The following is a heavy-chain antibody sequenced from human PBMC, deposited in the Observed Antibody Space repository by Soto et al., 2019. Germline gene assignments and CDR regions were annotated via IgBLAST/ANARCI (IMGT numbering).Heavy chain of an antibody. D-gene: IGHD5-18*01. CDR3: ARDSRYSYGTFDY. J-gene: IGHJ4*02. CDR1: GFTFSSYA. CDR2: ISSNGGST. Sequence: EVQLVXSGGGLVQPGXXLXXSCAASGFTFSSYAMHWVRQAPGKGXEYVSAISSNGGSTYYANSVKGRFXISXXXXXXXXXXXXXXXRAEDMAVYYCARDSRYSYGTFDYWGQGTLVTVSS. V-gene: IGHV3-64*01.